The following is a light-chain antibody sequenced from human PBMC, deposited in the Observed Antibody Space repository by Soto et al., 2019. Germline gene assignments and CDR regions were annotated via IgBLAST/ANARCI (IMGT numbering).Light chain of an antibody. CDR2: DVS. CDR1: SSDVGGYNY. V-gene: IGLV2-14*01. Sequence: QSVLTQPASVSGSPGQSITISCTGTSSDVGGYNYVSWYQQHPGKAPKLMIYDVSNRPSGVSNLFSGSKSGNTASLTISGLQAEDEAVYYCSSYTSSTTLRVFGGGTKVTVL. J-gene: IGLJ2*01. CDR3: SSYTSSTTLRV.